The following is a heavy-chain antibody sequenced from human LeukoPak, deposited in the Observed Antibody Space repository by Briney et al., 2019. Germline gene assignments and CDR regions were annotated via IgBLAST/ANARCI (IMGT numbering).Heavy chain of an antibody. D-gene: IGHD6-13*01. Sequence: GGSLRFSCAASGFTFSSFAMNWVRQAPGKGLEWVSGISFVGGSTYYADSVKGRFTISRDNSKNTLYLQMNSLRAEDTAVYYCARDQAAAMAKRFDYWGQGTLVTVSS. CDR1: GFTFSSFA. V-gene: IGHV3-23*01. CDR3: ARDQAAAMAKRFDY. J-gene: IGHJ4*02. CDR2: ISFVGGST.